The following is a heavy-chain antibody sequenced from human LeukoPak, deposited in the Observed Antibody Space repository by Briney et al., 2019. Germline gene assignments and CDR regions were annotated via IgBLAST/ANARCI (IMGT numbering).Heavy chain of an antibody. CDR2: IYSGGST. V-gene: IGHV3-66*02. Sequence: GGSLRLSCAASGFTFSDYYMSWIRQAPGKGLEWVSVIYSGGSTYYADSVKGRFTISRDNSKNTLYLQMNSLRAEDTAVYYCARDRGGGYYDSTSDYWGQGTLVTVSS. CDR3: ARDRGGGYYDSTSDY. J-gene: IGHJ4*02. CDR1: GFTFSDYY. D-gene: IGHD3-22*01.